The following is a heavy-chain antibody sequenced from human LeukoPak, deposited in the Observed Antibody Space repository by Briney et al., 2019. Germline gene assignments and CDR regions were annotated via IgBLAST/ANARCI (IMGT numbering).Heavy chain of an antibody. Sequence: GASVKVSCKASGYTFTGDYIPWVRHAPGQGLEYMGWINPNSSGTNYAQKFQGRVTMTRDTSISTAYMELSRLRSDVTDVYYCARSLYQWLTSTRPRDYYYYMDVWGEGTTVTVSS. V-gene: IGHV1-2*02. CDR3: ARSLYQWLTSTRPRDYYYYMDV. D-gene: IGHD6-19*01. CDR2: INPNSSGT. J-gene: IGHJ6*03. CDR1: GYTFTGDY.